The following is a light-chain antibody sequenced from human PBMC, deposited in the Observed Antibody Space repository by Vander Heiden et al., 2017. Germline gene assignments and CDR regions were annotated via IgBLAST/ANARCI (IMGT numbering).Light chain of an antibody. CDR1: SGRTKFA. Sequence: QLVVTQSPSPSASLGASAKLTCTLNSGRTKFAIALHRQQPQKGPRYLMKVNSDGSYTKGDGIPDRFSGSSSGAERSLTISSLQSEDEADYYCQTWTTGIRVFGGGTKLTVL. CDR3: QTWTTGIRV. V-gene: IGLV4-69*01. J-gene: IGLJ3*02. CDR2: VNSDGSY.